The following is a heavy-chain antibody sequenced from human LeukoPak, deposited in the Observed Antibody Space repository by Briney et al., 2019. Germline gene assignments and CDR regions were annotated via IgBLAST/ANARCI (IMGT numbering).Heavy chain of an antibody. D-gene: IGHD6-6*01. CDR2: ISGSGTST. J-gene: IGHJ3*02. V-gene: IGHV3-23*01. CDR1: GFTFRRFA. CDR3: AKEMGQQLVLPDAFDI. Sequence: GGSLRLSCAASGFTFRRFAMSWVRQAPGKGLEWVSAISGSGTSTYYADSVKGRFTVSRDNSENTLYLQMNSLRADDTAVCYCAKEMGQQLVLPDAFDIWGQGTMVTVSS.